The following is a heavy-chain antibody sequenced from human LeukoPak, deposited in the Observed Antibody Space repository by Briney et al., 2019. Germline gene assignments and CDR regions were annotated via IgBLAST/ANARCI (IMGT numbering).Heavy chain of an antibody. CDR3: ARVLRAVWSGYYDAFDI. J-gene: IGHJ3*02. CDR2: ISYDGSNK. V-gene: IGHV3-30-3*01. CDR1: GFTFSSYA. D-gene: IGHD3-3*01. Sequence: GGSLRLSCAASGFTFSSYAMHWVRQAPGKGLEWVAVISYDGSNKYYADSVKGRFTISRDNSKNTLYLQMNSLRAEDTAVYYCARVLRAVWSGYYDAFDIWGQGTMVIVSS.